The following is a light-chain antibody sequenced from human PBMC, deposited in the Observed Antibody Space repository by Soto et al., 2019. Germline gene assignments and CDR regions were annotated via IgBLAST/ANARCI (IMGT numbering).Light chain of an antibody. J-gene: IGKJ4*01. CDR2: AAS. V-gene: IGKV1-39*01. Sequence: DIQMSQYPSSLSASVGDRVTITCRASQSISSYLNWYQQKPGKAPKLLIYAASSLQSGVPSRFSGSGSGTDFTLTISSLQPEDFATYYCQRSFSTPLTFGGGTKVEIK. CDR3: QRSFSTPLT. CDR1: QSISSY.